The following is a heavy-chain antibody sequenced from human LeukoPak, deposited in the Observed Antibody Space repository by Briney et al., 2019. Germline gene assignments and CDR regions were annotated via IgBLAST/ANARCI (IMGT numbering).Heavy chain of an antibody. D-gene: IGHD5-12*01. J-gene: IGHJ4*02. Sequence: GGSLRLSCAASGFTFSSYAMHWVRQAPGKGLEWVAVISYDGSNKYYADSVKGRFTISRDNAKNTVYLQMNSLRAEDTAVYYCARGKYGGYFIDYWGQGTLVTVSS. CDR1: GFTFSSYA. CDR2: ISYDGSNK. V-gene: IGHV3-30-3*01. CDR3: ARGKYGGYFIDY.